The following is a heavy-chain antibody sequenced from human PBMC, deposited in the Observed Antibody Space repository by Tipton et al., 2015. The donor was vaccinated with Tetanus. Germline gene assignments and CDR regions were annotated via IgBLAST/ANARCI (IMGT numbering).Heavy chain of an antibody. J-gene: IGHJ5*02. V-gene: IGHV3-33*06. CDR3: AKGRSWYSNWFDP. CDR1: GFTFSSYG. CDR2: IWYDGSNK. D-gene: IGHD2-15*01. Sequence: SLRLSCAASGFTFSSYGMHWVRQAPGKGLEWVAVIWYDGSNKYYADSVKGRFTISRDNSKNTLYLQMNSLRAEDTALYYCAKGRSWYSNWFDPWGQGTLVTVSS.